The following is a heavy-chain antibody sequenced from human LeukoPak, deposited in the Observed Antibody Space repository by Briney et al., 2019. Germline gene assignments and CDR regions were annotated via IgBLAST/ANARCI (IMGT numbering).Heavy chain of an antibody. J-gene: IGHJ4*02. D-gene: IGHD3-10*01. Sequence: TLSLTCAVYGGSFSDYYWSWIRQHPGKGLEWIGYIYYSGSTYYNPSLKSRVTISVDASKNQFSLKLSSVTAADTAVYYCATGSMVYWGQGTLVTV. CDR3: ATGSMVY. CDR2: IYYSGST. CDR1: GGSFSDYY. V-gene: IGHV4-31*11.